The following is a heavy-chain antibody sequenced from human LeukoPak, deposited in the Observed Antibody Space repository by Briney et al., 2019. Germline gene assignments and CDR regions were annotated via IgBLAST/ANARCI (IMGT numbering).Heavy chain of an antibody. CDR3: ARWHYGSGSYWHFDY. Sequence: SETLSLTCAVYGGSFSGYYWSWIRQHPGKGLEWIGYIYYSGSTYYNPSLKSRVTISVDTSKNQFSLKLSSVTAADTAVYYCARWHYGSGSYWHFDYWGQGTLVTVSS. CDR2: IYYSGST. J-gene: IGHJ4*02. V-gene: IGHV4-31*11. D-gene: IGHD3-10*01. CDR1: GGSFSGYY.